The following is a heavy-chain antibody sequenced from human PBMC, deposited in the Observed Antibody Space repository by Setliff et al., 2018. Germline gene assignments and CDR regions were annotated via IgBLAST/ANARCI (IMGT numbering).Heavy chain of an antibody. CDR2: IYYSGST. CDR1: GGSISSSSYH. Sequence: PSETLSLTCTVSGGSISSSSYHWGWIRQPPGKGLEWIGSIYYSGSTNYNPSLKSRVTISVDTSKNQFSLKLSSVTAADTAVYYCGRGKGSWVLLRWFDPWGQGTLVTV. D-gene: IGHD3-10*01. CDR3: GRGKGSWVLLRWFDP. J-gene: IGHJ5*02. V-gene: IGHV4-39*07.